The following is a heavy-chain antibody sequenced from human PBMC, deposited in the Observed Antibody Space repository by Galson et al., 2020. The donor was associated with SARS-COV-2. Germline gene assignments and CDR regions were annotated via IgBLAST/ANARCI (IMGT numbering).Heavy chain of an antibody. CDR3: ARSMSYYYGMAV. Sequence: GGSLRLSCAASGFTFSNYGMHWVRQAPGKGLEWVAEIWYDGSKKYYADSVKGRFTISRDNSKNTLYLQMNSLRAEDTAVYYCARSMSYYYGMAVWGQGTTVTVSS. CDR1: GFTFSNYG. J-gene: IGHJ6*02. V-gene: IGHV3-33*01. D-gene: IGHD2-8*01. CDR2: IWYDGSKK.